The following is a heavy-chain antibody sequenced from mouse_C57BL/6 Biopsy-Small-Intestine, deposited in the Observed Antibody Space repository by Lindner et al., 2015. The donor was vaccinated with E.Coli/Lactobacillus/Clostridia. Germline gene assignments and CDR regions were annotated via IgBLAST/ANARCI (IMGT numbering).Heavy chain of an antibody. CDR3: ARQDSNSPFDY. V-gene: IGHV5-17*01. J-gene: IGHJ2*01. CDR2: ISRGSSTI. Sequence: VQLQESGGGLVKPGGSLKLSCAASGFTFSDYGMHWVRQAPEKGLEWVAYISRGSSTIYYADTMKGRFTISRDNAKNTLFLQMTSLRSEDTAMYYCARQDSNSPFDYWGQGTTLTVLL. CDR1: GFTFSDYG. D-gene: IGHD2-5*01.